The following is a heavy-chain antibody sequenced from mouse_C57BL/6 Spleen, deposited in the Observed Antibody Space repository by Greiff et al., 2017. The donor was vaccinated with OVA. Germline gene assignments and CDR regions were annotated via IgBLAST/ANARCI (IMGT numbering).Heavy chain of an antibody. Sequence: VQLQQSGPELVKPGASVKISCKASGYAFSSSWMNWVKQRPGKGLEWIGRIYPGDGDTNYNGKFKGKATLTADKSSSTAYMQLSSLTSEDSAVYFCAREGGLPWFAYWGQGTLVTVSA. V-gene: IGHV1-82*01. CDR1: GYAFSSSW. D-gene: IGHD6-2*01. CDR2: IYPGDGDT. J-gene: IGHJ3*01. CDR3: AREGGLPWFAY.